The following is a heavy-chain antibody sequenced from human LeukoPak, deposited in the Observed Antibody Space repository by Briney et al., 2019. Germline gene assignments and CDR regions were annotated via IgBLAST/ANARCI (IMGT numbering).Heavy chain of an antibody. CDR1: GFTFSSYS. V-gene: IGHV3-48*02. D-gene: IGHD3-16*01. CDR3: ARDNSWVGGPFDI. J-gene: IGHJ3*02. CDR2: ISSSSSTI. Sequence: GGSLRLSCGASGFTFSSYSMNWVRQAPGKGVEWVSYISSSSSTIYYADSVKGRFTISRDNAKNSLYLQMNSLRDEDTAVYYCARDNSWVGGPFDIWGQGTMVTVSS.